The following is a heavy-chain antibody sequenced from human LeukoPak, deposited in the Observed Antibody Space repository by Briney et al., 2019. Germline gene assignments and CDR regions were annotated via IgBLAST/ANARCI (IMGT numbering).Heavy chain of an antibody. CDR3: ASGDSSEGGSFDY. Sequence: GGSLRLSCATSGFTFTTYWMSWVRQAPGKGLEWVANIRQDGITKYYVDSVKGRFTVSRDNGIYSLFLQINSLRAEDTAVYYCASGDSSEGGSFDYWGQGTLVTVSS. D-gene: IGHD6-25*01. CDR1: GFTFTTYW. J-gene: IGHJ4*02. CDR2: IRQDGITK. V-gene: IGHV3-7*01.